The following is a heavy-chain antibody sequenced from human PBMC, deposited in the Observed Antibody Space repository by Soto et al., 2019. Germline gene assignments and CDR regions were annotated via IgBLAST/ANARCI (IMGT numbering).Heavy chain of an antibody. V-gene: IGHV4-4*02. CDR3: ASKGGVFTFDF. D-gene: IGHD6-13*01. CDR1: SDSISRSHW. Sequence: PSETLSLTCAVSSDSISRSHWLTWVRQSPGKGLEWLGDIYYSGSVYYNPSLRSRISISMDKSNNQFSLNLSSVTAAATAVYYCASKGGVFTFDFWGQGTMVTVSS. J-gene: IGHJ3*01. CDR2: IYYSGSV.